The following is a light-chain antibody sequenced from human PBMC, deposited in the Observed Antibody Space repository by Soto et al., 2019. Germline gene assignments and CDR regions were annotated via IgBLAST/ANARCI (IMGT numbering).Light chain of an antibody. V-gene: IGKV3-15*01. Sequence: EIVMTQSQATLSVSPGERATLSSRASQRVSRNLAWYQQKPGQAPRLLIYDASTRATGIPDRFSGSGSETEFTLTISSLQSEDYAIYYCQQYNNWPPWTFGHGTKVDIK. CDR1: QRVSRN. J-gene: IGKJ1*01. CDR2: DAS. CDR3: QQYNNWPPWT.